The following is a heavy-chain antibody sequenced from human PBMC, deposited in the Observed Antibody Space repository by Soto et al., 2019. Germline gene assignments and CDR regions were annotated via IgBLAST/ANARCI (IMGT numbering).Heavy chain of an antibody. CDR3: ARDLGRYSYGRYYYGMDV. V-gene: IGHV1-2*04. CDR1: GYTFTSYD. Sequence: ASVKVSGRAGGYTFTSYDIHLFLHSTLQILEWMGWINPISGSTNYAQKFQGWVTMTRDTSISTAYMELSRLRSDDTAVYYCARDLGRYSYGRYYYGMDVWGQGTTVTVSS. D-gene: IGHD5-18*01. CDR2: INPISGST. J-gene: IGHJ6*02.